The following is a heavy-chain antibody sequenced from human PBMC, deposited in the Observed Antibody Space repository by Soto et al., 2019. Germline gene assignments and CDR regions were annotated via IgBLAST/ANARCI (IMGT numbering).Heavy chain of an antibody. Sequence: SVKVSCKASGGTFSSYAISWVRQAPGQGLEWMGGIIPIFGTANYAQKFQGRVTITADESTSTAYMELSSLRSEDTAVYYCARGGYGNYGIDYWGQGTLVTVSS. CDR1: GGTFSSYA. CDR3: ARGGYGNYGIDY. CDR2: IIPIFGTA. V-gene: IGHV1-69*13. D-gene: IGHD4-17*01. J-gene: IGHJ4*02.